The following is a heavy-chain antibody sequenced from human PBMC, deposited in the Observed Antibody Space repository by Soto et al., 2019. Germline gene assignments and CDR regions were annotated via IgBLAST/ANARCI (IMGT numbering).Heavy chain of an antibody. J-gene: IGHJ6*02. CDR1: GDSISDYY. D-gene: IGHD3-3*02. Sequence: QVQLQESGPGLLKPSETLSLICTVSGDSISDYYWSWVRQPPGKGLEWIGYVHYNKGAHYNPSLNSPVTICADTARNHLSLTLSAVTAAGTAVYYCARDPWRQSVNTWHYCCLDFLGQGTTVTVSS. CDR2: VHYNKGA. CDR3: ARDPWRQSVNTWHYCCLDF. V-gene: IGHV4-59*01.